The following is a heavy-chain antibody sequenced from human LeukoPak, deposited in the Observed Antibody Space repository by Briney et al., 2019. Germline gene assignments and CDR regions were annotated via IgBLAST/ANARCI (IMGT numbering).Heavy chain of an antibody. J-gene: IGHJ4*02. Sequence: GGSLRLSCAASGFTFSSYAMSWVRQAPGKGLEWVSAISGSGGSTYYADPVKGRFTISRDNSKNTLYLQMNSLRAEDTAVYYCAKDGLHDTAMVFRYWSAGYWGQGTLVTVSS. CDR2: ISGSGGST. CDR3: AKDGLHDTAMVFRYWSAGY. CDR1: GFTFSSYA. V-gene: IGHV3-23*01. D-gene: IGHD5-18*01.